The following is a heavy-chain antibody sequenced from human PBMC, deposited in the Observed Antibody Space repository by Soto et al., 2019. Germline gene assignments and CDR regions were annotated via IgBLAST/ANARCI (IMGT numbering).Heavy chain of an antibody. V-gene: IGHV3-30-3*01. CDR2: ISYDGSNK. Sequence: QVQLVESGGGVVQPGRSLRLSCAASGFTFSSYAMHWVRQAPGKGLEWVAVISYDGSNKYYADSVKGRFTISRDNSKNTLYLQMNSLRAEDTAVYYCARVIRHHVEQHGRGMDVWGQGTTVTVSS. CDR1: GFTFSSYA. J-gene: IGHJ6*02. D-gene: IGHD6-13*01. CDR3: ARVIRHHVEQHGRGMDV.